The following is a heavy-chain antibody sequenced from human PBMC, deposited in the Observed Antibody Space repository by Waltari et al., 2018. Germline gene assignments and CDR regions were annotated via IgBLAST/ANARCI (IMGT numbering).Heavy chain of an antibody. D-gene: IGHD2-2*01. CDR3: SHQLLSNFFHGMDV. V-gene: IGHV3-23*01. Sequence: EPQLLQSGGGMAQPGGSLRLSCIPSGFNSHNPMAWVRQAPGRGLEWVAGISRPGGNTYYADSVRGRFIISRDLSQNTLYLHLNSLRVEDTAVYYCSHQLLSNFFHGMDVWGQGTTVTVSS. CDR2: ISRPGGNT. CDR1: GFNSHNP. J-gene: IGHJ6*02.